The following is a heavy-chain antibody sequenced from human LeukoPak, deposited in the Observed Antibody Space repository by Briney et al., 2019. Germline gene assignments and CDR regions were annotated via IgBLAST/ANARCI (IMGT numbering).Heavy chain of an antibody. CDR2: ISGSGGST. D-gene: IGHD4-23*01. J-gene: IGHJ4*02. CDR1: GFTFSSYA. Sequence: GASLRLSCAASGFTFSSYAMSWVRQAPGKGLEWVSAISGSGGSTYYADSVKGRFTISRDNSKNTLYLQMNSLRAEDKAVYYCAKDERDPDYRGKLDHLGQGTLVTVSS. V-gene: IGHV3-23*01. CDR3: AKDERDPDYRGKLDH.